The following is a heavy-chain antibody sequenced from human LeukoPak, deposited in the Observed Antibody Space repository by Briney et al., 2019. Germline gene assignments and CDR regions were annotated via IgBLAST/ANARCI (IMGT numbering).Heavy chain of an antibody. J-gene: IGHJ4*02. CDR1: GFTFSDYY. V-gene: IGHV3-11*04. Sequence: GGSLRLSCAASGFTFSDYYMSWIRQAPGKGLEWVSYISSSGTSRYNADSVKGRFTISRDNAKNSVYLQMNSLRAEDTAVYYCAGTNYYDSSGYYSSFDYWGQGTLVTVSS. CDR2: ISSSGTSR. D-gene: IGHD3-22*01. CDR3: AGTNYYDSSGYYSSFDY.